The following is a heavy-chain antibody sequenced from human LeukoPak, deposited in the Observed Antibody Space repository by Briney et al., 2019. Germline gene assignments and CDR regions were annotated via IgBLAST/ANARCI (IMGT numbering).Heavy chain of an antibody. CDR1: GDSVSSNSAA. J-gene: IGHJ5*02. CDR2: TYYRSKWYN. Sequence: SQTLSLTCAISGDSVSSNSAAWNWIRQSPSRGLEWLGRTYYRSKWYNDYAVSVESRITINPDTSKNQFSLQLNSVTPEDTAVYYCAGGYSYGYVDWFDPWGQGTLVTVSS. D-gene: IGHD5-18*01. V-gene: IGHV6-1*01. CDR3: AGGYSYGYVDWFDP.